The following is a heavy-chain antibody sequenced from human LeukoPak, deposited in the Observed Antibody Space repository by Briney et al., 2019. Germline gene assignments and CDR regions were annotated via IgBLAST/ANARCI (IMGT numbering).Heavy chain of an antibody. V-gene: IGHV1-69*13. CDR2: IIPMYATA. CDR3: ASRWILGYCSSNTCGHNYYNGMDV. Sequence: EASVKVSCKVSGGTLSSFAMSWARQAPGQGLEWMGAIIPMYATANYAQKFQGRVTVTADESTSTAYMELSSLRSEDTAVYYCASRWILGYCSSNTCGHNYYNGMDVWGKGTTVTVSS. J-gene: IGHJ6*04. D-gene: IGHD2-2*01. CDR1: GGTLSSFA.